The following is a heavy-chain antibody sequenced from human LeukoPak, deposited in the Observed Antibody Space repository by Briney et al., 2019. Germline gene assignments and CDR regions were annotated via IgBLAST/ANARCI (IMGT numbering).Heavy chain of an antibody. J-gene: IGHJ4*02. CDR3: ARDHSGGSQVFDY. D-gene: IGHD6-25*01. V-gene: IGHV1-18*01. CDR2: ISAYNGNK. Sequence: ASVTVSCKASGYTFTNYGIAWVRQAPGQGLDWMGWISAYNGNKRYAQKVQDGVTMTTDTSTGTAYMELRDLRFDDTAIYYCARDHSGGSQVFDYWGQGTLVTVSS. CDR1: GYTFTNYG.